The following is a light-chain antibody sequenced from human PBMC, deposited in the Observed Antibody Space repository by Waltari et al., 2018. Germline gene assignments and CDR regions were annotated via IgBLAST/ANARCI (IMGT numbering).Light chain of an antibody. CDR2: QDS. CDR3: QAWDSISDVV. J-gene: IGLJ2*01. Sequence: YELTQPPSVSVSPGQTVSITCSGGTLEDKSVCWYQQKTGQAPVLVRHQDSRRPSGIPERFSGSSSGNTATLTISGTQAMDEADYYCQAWDSISDVVFGGGTRLTVL. V-gene: IGLV3-1*01. CDR1: TLEDKS.